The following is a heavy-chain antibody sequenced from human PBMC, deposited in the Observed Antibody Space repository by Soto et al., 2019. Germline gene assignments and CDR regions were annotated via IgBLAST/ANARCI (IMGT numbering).Heavy chain of an antibody. CDR2: IYYSGST. CDR1: GGSISSSSYY. D-gene: IGHD3-9*01. CDR3: ARILRYFDWLPNVYGMDV. J-gene: IGHJ6*02. V-gene: IGHV4-39*01. Sequence: SSETLSLTCTVSGGSISSSSYYWGWIRQPPGKGLEWIGSIYYSGSTYYNPSLKSRVTISVDTSKNQFSLKLSSVTAADTAVYYCARILRYFDWLPNVYGMDVWGQGTTVTV.